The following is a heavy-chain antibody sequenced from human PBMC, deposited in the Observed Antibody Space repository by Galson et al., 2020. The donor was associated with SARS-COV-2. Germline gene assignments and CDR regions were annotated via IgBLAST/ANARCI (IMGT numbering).Heavy chain of an antibody. D-gene: IGHD6-6*01. CDR1: GDSISSSNYY. J-gene: IGHJ5*02. CDR2: MSYSGRT. V-gene: IGHV4-39*07. CDR3: ARDGLVGYNWFDP. Sequence: SETLSLTCTVSGDSISSSNYYWSWIRQPPGKGLEWIASMSYSGRTYHNPSLKSRVTISVDTSKNQLSLKLSSVTAADTAVYYCARDGLVGYNWFDPWGQGTLVTVSS.